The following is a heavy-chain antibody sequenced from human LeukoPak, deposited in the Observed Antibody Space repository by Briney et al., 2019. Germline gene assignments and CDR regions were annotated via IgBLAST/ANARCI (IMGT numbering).Heavy chain of an antibody. CDR1: GFTFSNAW. Sequence: GGSLRLSCAASGFTFSNAWMSWVRQAPGKGLEWVGRIKSKADGGTTDYAAPVKGRFTISRDDSKNTLYLQMNSLKTEDTAVYYCTTDASAYDYYDSSGYLEDYWGQGTLVTVSS. D-gene: IGHD3-22*01. CDR3: TTDASAYDYYDSSGYLEDY. J-gene: IGHJ4*02. V-gene: IGHV3-15*01. CDR2: IKSKADGGTT.